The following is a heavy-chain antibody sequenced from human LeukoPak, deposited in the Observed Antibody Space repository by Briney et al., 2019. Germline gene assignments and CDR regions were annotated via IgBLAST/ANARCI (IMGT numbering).Heavy chain of an antibody. CDR1: GFTFSSYS. D-gene: IGHD2-2*01. Sequence: PGGSLRLSCAASGFTFSSYSMNWVRQAPGKGLEWVSSISSSSSYIYYADSVKGRFTISRDNAKNSLFLQMNSLRAEDTAVYYCAREYCGSTSCYYLDYWGQGTLVTVSS. CDR3: AREYCGSTSCYYLDY. V-gene: IGHV3-21*01. CDR2: ISSSSSYI. J-gene: IGHJ4*02.